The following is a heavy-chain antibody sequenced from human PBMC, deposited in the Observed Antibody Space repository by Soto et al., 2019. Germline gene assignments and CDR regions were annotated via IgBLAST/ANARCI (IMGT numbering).Heavy chain of an antibody. CDR2: ISYDGSGK. Sequence: QVQLVESGGGVVQPGTSLRVSCVGSGFTFRSYVIHWVRQAPGKGLEWVALISYDGSGKYYGDSVRGRFTISRDNSRKTVDLQMDSLRLEDTGLYYCARWGTTGGLDVWGQGTLVSVSS. V-gene: IGHV3-33*05. CDR1: GFTFRSYV. CDR3: ARWGTTGGLDV. J-gene: IGHJ1*01. D-gene: IGHD3-16*01.